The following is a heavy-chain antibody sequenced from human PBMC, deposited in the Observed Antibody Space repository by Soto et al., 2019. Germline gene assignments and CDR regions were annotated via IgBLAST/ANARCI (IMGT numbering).Heavy chain of an antibody. J-gene: IGHJ4*02. CDR3: ALLDRNGEVNY. CDR1: GCTFTTYG. CDR2: XSDYNXNN. Sequence: GXSVKVSCKTSGCTFTTYGIDWIRQAPGQVLGWVGGXSDYNXNNNYEHRFQGXVTKTTDTXTRTKYMELRSLASDDKDVYFCALLDRNGEVNYWGQGTLVTVSS. V-gene: IGHV1-18*01. D-gene: IGHD3-3*01.